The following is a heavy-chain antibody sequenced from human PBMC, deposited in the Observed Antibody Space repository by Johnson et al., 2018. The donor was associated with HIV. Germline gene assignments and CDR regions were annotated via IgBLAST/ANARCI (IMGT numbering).Heavy chain of an antibody. V-gene: IGHV3-30-3*01. CDR3: ARDHCTGGVCYGLQAFDI. J-gene: IGHJ3*02. CDR2: ISYDGSSK. D-gene: IGHD2-8*02. Sequence: QVQLVESGGGVVQPGRSLRLSCAASGFTFSSYVMHWVRQAPGKGLEWVAVISYDGSSKYYADAVKGRLTISRDNSKNTLYLKMNSLRAEDTALYYCARDHCTGGVCYGLQAFDIWGQGTMVTVSS. CDR1: GFTFSSYV.